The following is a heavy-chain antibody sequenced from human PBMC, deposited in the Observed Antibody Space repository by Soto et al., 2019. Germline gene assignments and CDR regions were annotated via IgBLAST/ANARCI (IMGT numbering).Heavy chain of an antibody. V-gene: IGHV3-48*01. D-gene: IGHD2-15*01. CDR1: GFTFSSYS. CDR3: ARGVQYCSGGSCYRTDAFDI. CDR2: ISSSSSTI. J-gene: IGHJ3*02. Sequence: EVQLVESGGGLVQPGGSLRLSCAASGFTFSSYSMNWVRQAPGKGLERASYISSSSSTIYYADSVKGRFTVSRDNAKNSLYLQMNSLRAEDTAVYYCARGVQYCSGGSCYRTDAFDIWGQGTMVTVSS.